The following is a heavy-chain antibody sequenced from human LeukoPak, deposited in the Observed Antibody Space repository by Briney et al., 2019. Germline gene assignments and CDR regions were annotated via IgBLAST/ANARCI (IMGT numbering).Heavy chain of an antibody. Sequence: GGSLRLSCAGTGFTFSNYWMNWVRQAPGKGLEGVANIKEDGSRINYVDSVKGRFTISRDNAKNSVYLQMDTLRDEDTAVFYFVESSGCFFDYWGQGTLVAVSS. CDR2: IKEDGSRI. D-gene: IGHD3-22*01. CDR3: VESSGCFFDY. V-gene: IGHV3-7*01. CDR1: GFTFSNYW. J-gene: IGHJ4*02.